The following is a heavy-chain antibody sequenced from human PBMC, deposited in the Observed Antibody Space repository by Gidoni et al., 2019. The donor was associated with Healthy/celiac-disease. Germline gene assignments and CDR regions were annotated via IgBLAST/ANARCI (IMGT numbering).Heavy chain of an antibody. V-gene: IGHV3-23*01. Sequence: EVQLLESGGGLVQPGGSLRLSCAACGVPFSSYAMSWVRQAPGKGLEWVSAISGSGCSTYYADSVKGRFTISRDNSKNTLYLQMNSLRAEDTAVYYCAKDNSSSWPVGATRDWGQGTLVTVSS. CDR2: ISGSGCST. D-gene: IGHD6-13*01. J-gene: IGHJ4*02. CDR1: GVPFSSYA. CDR3: AKDNSSSWPVGATRD.